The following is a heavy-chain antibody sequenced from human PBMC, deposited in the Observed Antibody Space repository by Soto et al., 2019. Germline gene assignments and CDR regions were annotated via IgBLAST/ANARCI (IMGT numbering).Heavy chain of an antibody. CDR1: RESFSRYY. CDR3: ATGGSYYYGSGSYYRPPTYYFYGMDV. D-gene: IGHD3-10*01. V-gene: IGHV4-34*01. J-gene: IGHJ6*02. Sequence: PSQTLSLTCAVYRESFSRYYCSWIRQPPGKGQEWIGEINPSGSTNYNPYLKSRVTISVDTSKNQFSLRLSSVTAADTAVYYCATGGSYYYGSGSYYRPPTYYFYGMDVWGQGTTVTVS. CDR2: INPSGST.